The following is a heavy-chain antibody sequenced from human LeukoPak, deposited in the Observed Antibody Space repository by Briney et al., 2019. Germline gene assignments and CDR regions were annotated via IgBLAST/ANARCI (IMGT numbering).Heavy chain of an antibody. CDR2: INAGNGNT. CDR1: GYTFTSYA. J-gene: IGHJ6*02. CDR3: ARDRHMGYGMDV. Sequence: ASVKVSCKASGYTFTSYAMHWVRQAPGQRLEWMGWINAGNGNTKYSQKFQGRVTITRDTSASTACMELSSLRSEDTAVYYCARDRHMGYGMDVWGQGTTVTVSS. V-gene: IGHV1-3*01.